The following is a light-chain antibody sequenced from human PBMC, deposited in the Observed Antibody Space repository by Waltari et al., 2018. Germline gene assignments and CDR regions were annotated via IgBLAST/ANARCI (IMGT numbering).Light chain of an antibody. J-gene: IGKJ1*01. CDR1: QSVNTW. Sequence: IQMTQSPSTLSASAGDRVVITCRASQSVNTWLAGYQQRPGKAPNLLTYRASSLQSGVPSRFSGRGSGTEFTLTINSLQPDDFASYYCQQYNSFPWTFGQGTKVEIK. V-gene: IGKV1-5*03. CDR3: QQYNSFPWT. CDR2: RAS.